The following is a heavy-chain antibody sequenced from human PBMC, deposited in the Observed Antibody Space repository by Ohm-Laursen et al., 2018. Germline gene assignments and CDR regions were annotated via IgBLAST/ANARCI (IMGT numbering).Heavy chain of an antibody. V-gene: IGHV3-33*06. D-gene: IGHD6-19*01. J-gene: IGHJ1*01. Sequence: SLRLSCAASGFTFSNYGMHWVRQAPGKGLEWVAVFWADGIKTYYADSVKGRFTISRDNSKNTLYLQMSSLRADDTAVYYCAKTDNRGQWLVQYFQHWGQGTLVAVSS. CDR2: FWADGIKT. CDR3: AKTDNRGQWLVQYFQH. CDR1: GFTFSNYG.